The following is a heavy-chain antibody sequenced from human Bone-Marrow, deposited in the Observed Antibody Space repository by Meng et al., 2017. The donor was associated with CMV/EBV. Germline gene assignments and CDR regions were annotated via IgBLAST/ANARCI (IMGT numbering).Heavy chain of an antibody. J-gene: IGHJ5*02. CDR3: ARDRHTMVRGVNNWFDP. Sequence: ASVKVSCKASGYTFTGYYMHWVRQAPGQGLEWMGWINPNSGGTNYAQKFQGRVTMTRDTSISTAYMELSRLRSDDTAVYYCARDRHTMVRGVNNWFDPWGQGTLVTVYS. CDR2: INPNSGGT. CDR1: GYTFTGYY. V-gene: IGHV1-2*02. D-gene: IGHD3-10*01.